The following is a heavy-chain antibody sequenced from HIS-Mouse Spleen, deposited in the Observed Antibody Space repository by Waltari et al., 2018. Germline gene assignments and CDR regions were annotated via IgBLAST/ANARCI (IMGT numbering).Heavy chain of an antibody. CDR2: VWYDGSNK. CDR3: AKDDYYDSSGYYLDY. Sequence: QVQLVESGGGVVQPGRSLRLSCAASGFTFSSYGMHWVRQAPGKGLEWVAVVWYDGSNKYYADSVKGRFTISRDNSKNTLYLQMNSLRAEDTAVYYCAKDDYYDSSGYYLDYWGQGTLVTVSS. D-gene: IGHD3-22*01. CDR1: GFTFSSYG. V-gene: IGHV3-33*06. J-gene: IGHJ4*02.